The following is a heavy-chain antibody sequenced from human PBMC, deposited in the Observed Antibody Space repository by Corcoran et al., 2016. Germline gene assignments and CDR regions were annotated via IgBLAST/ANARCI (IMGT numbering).Heavy chain of an antibody. CDR3: ARDFSQYCTNGVCYSAAVYYYYGMDV. J-gene: IGHJ6*02. Sequence: QVQLVQSGAEVKKPGASVKVSCQASGYTFTSYDINWVRQATGQGLEWMGWMNPNSGNTGYAQKFQGRVTMTRNTSISTAYMELSSLRSEDTAVYYCARDFSQYCTNGVCYSAAVYYYYGMDVWGQGTTVTVSS. CDR2: MNPNSGNT. D-gene: IGHD2-8*01. V-gene: IGHV1-8*01. CDR1: GYTFTSYD.